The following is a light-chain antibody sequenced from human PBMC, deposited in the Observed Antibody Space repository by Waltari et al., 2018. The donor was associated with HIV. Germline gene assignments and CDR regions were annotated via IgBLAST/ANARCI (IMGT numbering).Light chain of an antibody. CDR1: SSNIGSNY. CDR2: RNN. Sequence: QSVLTQPPSASGTPGQRVTFSCSGSSSNIGSNYVYWYQQFPGTAPKLLIYRNNQRPSGVPDRFSCSKSGTSASLAISVLRSEDEADYYCATWDDSLSGWVFGGGTKLTVL. CDR3: ATWDDSLSGWV. V-gene: IGLV1-47*01. J-gene: IGLJ3*02.